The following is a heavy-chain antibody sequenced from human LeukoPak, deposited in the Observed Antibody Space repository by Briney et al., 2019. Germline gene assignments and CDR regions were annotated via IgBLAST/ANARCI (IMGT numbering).Heavy chain of an antibody. Sequence: GGSLGLSCAASGFTFSNAWMSWVRQAPGKGLEWVGRIKSKTDGGTTDYAAPVKGRFTISRDDSKNTLYLQMNSLKTEDTAVYYCTTRPDDYPWWDWGQGTLVTVSS. CDR3: TTRPDDYPWWD. V-gene: IGHV3-15*01. CDR2: IKSKTDGGTT. J-gene: IGHJ4*02. CDR1: GFTFSNAW. D-gene: IGHD2-15*01.